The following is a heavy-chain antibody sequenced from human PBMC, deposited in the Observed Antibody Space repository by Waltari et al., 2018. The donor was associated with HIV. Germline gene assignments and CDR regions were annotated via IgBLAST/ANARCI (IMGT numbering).Heavy chain of an antibody. CDR3: ARKALFYKYNRCCRDDDCYARWFDP. V-gene: IGHV4-61*02. CDR2: SSTSRHT. CDR1: GVSITCGNSF. Sequence: QVQLQASGPGLVKSSQTLSLTCNVSGVSITCGNSFWTWLRQPGGRTLECVGRSSTSRHTKYNSPRTERLPICLDTSNNHFSLKLTSVTAADTALYYCARKALFYKYNRCCRDDDCYARWFDPWRQGTLVTVPS. J-gene: IGHJ5*02. D-gene: IGHD2-21*02.